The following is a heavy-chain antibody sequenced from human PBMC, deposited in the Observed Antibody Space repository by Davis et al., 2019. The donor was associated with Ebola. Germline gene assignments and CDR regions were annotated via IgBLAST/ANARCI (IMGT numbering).Heavy chain of an antibody. Sequence: GGSLRLSCAASGFTFSGSAMHWVRQAPGKGLEWVAVISYDGSNKYYADSVKGRFTISRDNSKNTLYLQMNSLRAEDTAVYYCAKDLNWNYKVPRGMDVWGQGTTVTVSS. CDR3: AKDLNWNYKVPRGMDV. D-gene: IGHD1-7*01. CDR1: GFTFSGSA. CDR2: ISYDGSNK. V-gene: IGHV3-30-3*01. J-gene: IGHJ6*02.